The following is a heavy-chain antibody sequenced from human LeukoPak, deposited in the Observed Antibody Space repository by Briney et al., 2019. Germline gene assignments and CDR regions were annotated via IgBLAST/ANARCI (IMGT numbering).Heavy chain of an antibody. CDR1: GFTFDDYA. CDR2: ISWDGGST. CDR3: ATSPGESYYYMDV. Sequence: GGSLRLSCAASGFTFDDYAMHWVRQAPGKGLEWVSLISWDGGSTYYADSVKGRFTISRDNSKNSLYLQMNSLRAEDTALYYCATSPGESYYYMDVWGKGTTVTVSS. J-gene: IGHJ6*03. V-gene: IGHV3-43D*03. D-gene: IGHD4-17*01.